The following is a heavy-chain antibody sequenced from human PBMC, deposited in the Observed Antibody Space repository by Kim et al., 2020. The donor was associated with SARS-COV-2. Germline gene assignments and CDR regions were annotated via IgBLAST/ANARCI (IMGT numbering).Heavy chain of an antibody. D-gene: IGHD1-26*01. V-gene: IGHV3-64*01. CDR3: ARALKWELSYYFDY. Sequence: ANSVKGRFTISRDNSKNTLYLQMGSLRAEDMAVYYCARALKWELSYYFDYWGQGTLVTVSS. J-gene: IGHJ4*02.